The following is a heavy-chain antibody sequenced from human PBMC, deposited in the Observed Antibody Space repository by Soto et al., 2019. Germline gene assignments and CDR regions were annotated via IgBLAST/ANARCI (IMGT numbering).Heavy chain of an antibody. CDR2: ISSSSSYI. CDR3: ARDGRAGSYYDY. D-gene: IGHD3-10*01. J-gene: IGHJ4*02. V-gene: IGHV3-21*01. Sequence: EVQLVESGGGLVKPGGSLRLSCAASGFTFSSYSMNWVRQAPGKGLEWVSSISSSSSYIYYADSVKGRFTISRDNAKNSLYLQMNSLRAEDTAVYYCARDGRAGSYYDYWGQGTLVTVSS. CDR1: GFTFSSYS.